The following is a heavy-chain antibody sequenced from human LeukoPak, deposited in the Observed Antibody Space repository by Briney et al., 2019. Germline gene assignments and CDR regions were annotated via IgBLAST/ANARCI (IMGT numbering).Heavy chain of an antibody. V-gene: IGHV4-39*07. D-gene: IGHD3-9*01. CDR3: ARTSLTGYAPISGYFDY. CDR1: GGSISSSSYY. J-gene: IGHJ4*02. CDR2: IYYSGST. Sequence: SETLSLTCTVSGGSISSSSYYWGWTRQPPGKGPGWIGGIYYSGSTYYNPSLKSRVTISVDTSKNQFSLKLSSVTAADTAVYYCARTSLTGYAPISGYFDYWGQGTLVTVSS.